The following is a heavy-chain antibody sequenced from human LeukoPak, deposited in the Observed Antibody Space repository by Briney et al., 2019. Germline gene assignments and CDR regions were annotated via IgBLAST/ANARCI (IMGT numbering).Heavy chain of an antibody. J-gene: IGHJ4*02. CDR1: GGTFSSYA. Sequence: SVEVSCKASGGTFSSYAISWVRQAPGQGLEWMGRIIPILGIANYAQKFQGRVTITADKSTSTAYMELSSLRSEDTAVYYCARDVHKSSGAMADDYWGQGTLVTVSS. CDR2: IIPILGIA. D-gene: IGHD5-18*01. V-gene: IGHV1-69*04. CDR3: ARDVHKSSGAMADDY.